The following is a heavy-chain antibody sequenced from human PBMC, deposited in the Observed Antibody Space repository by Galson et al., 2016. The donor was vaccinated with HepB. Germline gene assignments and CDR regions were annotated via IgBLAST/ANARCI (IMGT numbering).Heavy chain of an antibody. CDR1: GYTFTTYD. J-gene: IGHJ4*02. V-gene: IGHV1-18*01. D-gene: IGHD6-19*01. Sequence: SVKVSCKASGYTFTTYDINWVRQAPGQGPEWMGGISADNGNPNYAQNLQGRVTMTTDTSTRTAYMELRSLRSDDTAVYYCARRRDSSGSNAFDYWGQGTLVTVSS. CDR3: ARRRDSSGSNAFDY. CDR2: ISADNGNP.